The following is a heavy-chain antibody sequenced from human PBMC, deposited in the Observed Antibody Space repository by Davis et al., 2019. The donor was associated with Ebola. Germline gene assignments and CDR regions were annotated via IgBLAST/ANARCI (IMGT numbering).Heavy chain of an antibody. CDR3: AKGQLRFLEWLPDY. CDR1: SSGGYY. J-gene: IGHJ4*02. CDR2: ISWNSGSI. Sequence: SSGGYYWSWIRQHPGKGLEWVSGISWNSGSIGYADSVKGRFTISRDNAKNSLYLQMNSLRAEDTALYYCAKGQLRFLEWLPDYWGQGTLVTVSS. D-gene: IGHD3-3*01. V-gene: IGHV3-9*01.